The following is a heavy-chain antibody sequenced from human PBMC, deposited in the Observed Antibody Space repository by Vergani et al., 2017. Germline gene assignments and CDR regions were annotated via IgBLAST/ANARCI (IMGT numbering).Heavy chain of an antibody. CDR1: GASIRSSNYY. J-gene: IGHJ5*02. CDR2: IYYSGST. V-gene: IGHV4-39*01. Sequence: QLQLQELGPGLVKPSATLSLTCSVPGASIRSSNYYLGWIRQPPGKGLEWIASIYYSGSTYYYPSLKSRVTISVDTSKNQFSLNLSSVTAADTAVYFCAGHSTVEWLVKLGWIDPRGQGILVTVSS. CDR3: AGHSTVEWLVKLGWIDP. D-gene: IGHD6-19*01.